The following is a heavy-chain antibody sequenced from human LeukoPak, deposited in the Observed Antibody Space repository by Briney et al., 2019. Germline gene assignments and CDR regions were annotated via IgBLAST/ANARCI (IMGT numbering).Heavy chain of an antibody. CDR2: LRYDGSNK. J-gene: IGHJ5*02. CDR3: AKGYYYDSSALGGNWFDP. V-gene: IGHV3-30*02. D-gene: IGHD3-22*01. Sequence: GGSLRLSCAASGFTFSSYGMHWVRQAPGKGLEWVAFLRYDGSNKYYADSVKGRFTISRDNSKNTLYLQMNSLRAEDTAVYYCAKGYYYDSSALGGNWFDPWGQGTLVTVSS. CDR1: GFTFSSYG.